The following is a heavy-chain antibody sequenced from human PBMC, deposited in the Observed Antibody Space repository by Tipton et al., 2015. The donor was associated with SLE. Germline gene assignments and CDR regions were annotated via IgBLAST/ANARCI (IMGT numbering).Heavy chain of an antibody. D-gene: IGHD3-10*01. CDR1: GGSVSSGSYY. J-gene: IGHJ4*02. CDR2: IYDSGST. V-gene: IGHV4-61*01. Sequence: TLSLTCTVSGGSVSSGSYYWNWIRQPPGKGLEWIGYIYDSGSTNYHPSLKSRVTISVDTSKNQFSLEMTSVTAADTAVYYCARLTMVRGVIPPYFDYWGQGTLVTVSS. CDR3: ARLTMVRGVIPPYFDY.